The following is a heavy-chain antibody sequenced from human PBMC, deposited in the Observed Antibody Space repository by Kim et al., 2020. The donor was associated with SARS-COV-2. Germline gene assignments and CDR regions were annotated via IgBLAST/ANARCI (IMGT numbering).Heavy chain of an antibody. CDR2: IRRDGSNR. J-gene: IGHJ6*02. CDR1: GFSFSTYD. D-gene: IGHD3-16*01. Sequence: GGSLRLSCAASGFSFSTYDMHWVRQVPGKGLEWVAVIRRDGSNRQYGDSVKGRFTISRDNSKNTLYLQMNGLGAEDTAVYYCARERGESGIDMIRGRVETTCRHDGMDVWGRGTTDIVSS. V-gene: IGHV3-33*01. CDR3: ARERGESGIDMIRGRVETTCRHDGMDV.